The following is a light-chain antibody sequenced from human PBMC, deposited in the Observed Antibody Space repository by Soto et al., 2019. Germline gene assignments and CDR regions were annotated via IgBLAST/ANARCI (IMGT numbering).Light chain of an antibody. CDR2: GAS. CDR1: QSITSSY. J-gene: IGKJ3*01. V-gene: IGKV3-20*01. CDR3: QRYGRSPGLFT. Sequence: EIVLTQSPGTLSLSPGERATLSCRASQSITSSYLAWYQQKVGQAPRLLIYGASSRATDIPDRFSGSGSGTDFTLTISRPEPEDFAVCYCQRYGRSPGLFTFGPGTKVDIK.